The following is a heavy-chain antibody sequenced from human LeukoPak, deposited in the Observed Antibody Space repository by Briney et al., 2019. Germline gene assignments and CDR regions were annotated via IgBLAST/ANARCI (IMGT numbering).Heavy chain of an antibody. CDR3: ARSSGSDAHYFDY. J-gene: IGHJ4*02. Sequence: ASVKVSCKASGYTSTSYYMHWVRQAPGQGLEWMGIINPSGGSTSYAQKFQGRVTMTRDTSTSTAYMELSSLRSEDTAVYYCARSSGSDAHYFDYWGQGTPVTVSS. CDR2: INPSGGST. D-gene: IGHD1-26*01. V-gene: IGHV1-46*01. CDR1: GYTSTSYY.